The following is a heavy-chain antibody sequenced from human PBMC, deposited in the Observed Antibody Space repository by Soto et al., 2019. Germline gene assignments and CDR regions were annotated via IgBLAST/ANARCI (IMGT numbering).Heavy chain of an antibody. Sequence: SVKVSCKASGFTFTSSAMQWVRQARGQRLEWIGWIVVGSGNTNYAQKFQERVTITRDMSTSTAYMELSSLRSEDTAVYYCATVLYYYGSTYNWFDPWGQGTLVTVSS. J-gene: IGHJ5*02. CDR3: ATVLYYYGSTYNWFDP. D-gene: IGHD3-10*01. V-gene: IGHV1-58*02. CDR2: IVVGSGNT. CDR1: GFTFTSSA.